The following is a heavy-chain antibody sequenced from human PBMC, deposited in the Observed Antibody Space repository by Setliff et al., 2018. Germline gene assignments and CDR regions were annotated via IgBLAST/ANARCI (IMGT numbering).Heavy chain of an antibody. V-gene: IGHV1-18*01. Sequence: GASVKVSCKASGYTFTSYGISWVRQAPAQGLEWMGWISAYNGNTNYAQKLQGRVTMTTDTSTSTAYMELRSLRSDDTAVYYCARVVGSGGNGGHRYFDLWGRGTRGTVSS. D-gene: IGHD2-15*01. CDR2: ISAYNGNT. J-gene: IGHJ2*01. CDR3: ARVVGSGGNGGHRYFDL. CDR1: GYTFTSYG.